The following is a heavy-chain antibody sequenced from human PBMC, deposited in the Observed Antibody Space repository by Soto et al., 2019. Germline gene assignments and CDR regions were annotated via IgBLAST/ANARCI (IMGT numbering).Heavy chain of an antibody. CDR1: GGSISSGGYS. CDR3: ARELPSPPDYGDFTYYFDY. J-gene: IGHJ4*02. Sequence: ASETLSLTCAVSGGSISSGGYSWSWIRQPPGKGLEWIGYIYYSGSTYYNPSLKSRVTISVDTSKNQFSLKLSSVTAADTAVYYCARELPSPPDYGDFTYYFDYWGQGTLVTVSS. D-gene: IGHD4-17*01. CDR2: IYYSGST. V-gene: IGHV4-31*11.